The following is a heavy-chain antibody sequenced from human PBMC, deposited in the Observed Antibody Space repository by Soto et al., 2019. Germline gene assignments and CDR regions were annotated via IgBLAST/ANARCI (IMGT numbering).Heavy chain of an antibody. V-gene: IGHV1-69*13. CDR3: ARGGTNRILFFIH. CDR2: IIPIFGTA. D-gene: IGHD2-15*01. J-gene: IGHJ4*02. Sequence: GASVKVSCKASGGTFSSYAISWVRQAPGQGLEWMGGIIPIFGTANYAQKFQGRVTITADESTSTAYMELSSLRSEDTAVYYCARGGTNRILFFIHWGQGTLVTVSS. CDR1: GGTFSSYA.